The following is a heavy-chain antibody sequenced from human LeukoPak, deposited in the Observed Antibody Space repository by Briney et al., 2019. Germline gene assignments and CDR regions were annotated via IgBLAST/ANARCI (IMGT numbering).Heavy chain of an antibody. J-gene: IGHJ4*02. CDR3: AKSSGWPIFTFDY. Sequence: PGGSLRLSCAASGFTFSSYWMSWVRQAPGKGLEWVANIKQDGSEKYYVDSVKGRFTISRDNAKNSLYLQMNSLRAEDTAVYYCAKSSGWPIFTFDYWGQGTLVTVSS. V-gene: IGHV3-7*01. CDR2: IKQDGSEK. CDR1: GFTFSSYW. D-gene: IGHD6-19*01.